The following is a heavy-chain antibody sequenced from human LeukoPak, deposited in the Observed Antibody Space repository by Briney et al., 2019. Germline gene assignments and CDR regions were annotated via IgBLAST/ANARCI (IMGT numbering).Heavy chain of an antibody. J-gene: IGHJ4*02. Sequence: SETLSLTCTVCGGSFSGFYWTWIRQTTGKGLEWIGEINYTGSTNYNPSLKSRVTISIDTSKNQFSLKLKSVTAADTAVYFCARGSESSGFPYFFDYWGQGSLVTVSS. V-gene: IGHV4-34*01. CDR1: GGSFSGFY. D-gene: IGHD3-22*01. CDR2: INYTGST. CDR3: ARGSESSGFPYFFDY.